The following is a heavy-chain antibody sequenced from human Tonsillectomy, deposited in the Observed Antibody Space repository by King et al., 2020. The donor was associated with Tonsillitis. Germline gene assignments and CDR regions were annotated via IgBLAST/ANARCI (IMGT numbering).Heavy chain of an antibody. Sequence: VQLVESGGGLVKPGGSLRLSCAASGFTFSPYSMNWVRQAPGKGLEWVSSISSDSNYIYYADSVKGRITISRDNAGDSLCLQMNSLRAEDTAVYYCARGGDTATTYYDNWGQGTLVTVSS. V-gene: IGHV3-21*01. CDR1: GFTFSPYS. CDR3: ARGGDTATTYYDN. CDR2: ISSDSNYI. J-gene: IGHJ4*02. D-gene: IGHD4-17*01.